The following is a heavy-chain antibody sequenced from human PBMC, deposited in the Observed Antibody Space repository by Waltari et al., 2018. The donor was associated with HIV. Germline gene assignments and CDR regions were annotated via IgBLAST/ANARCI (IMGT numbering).Heavy chain of an antibody. CDR3: ASRPMTLMIITTPLWFDP. V-gene: IGHV4-4*02. CDR2: IFHSGSP. CDR1: GGSISSNNW. D-gene: IGHD3-22*01. J-gene: IGHJ5*02. Sequence: QLQESGPGLVRPSGTLSLTCTISGGSISSNNWWNWVRQPPGKGLEWIGEIFHSGSPNYNPSLKSRVSISLDKSTNQFSLELNSVTAADTAIYYCASRPMTLMIITTPLWFDPWGQGTLVSVSS.